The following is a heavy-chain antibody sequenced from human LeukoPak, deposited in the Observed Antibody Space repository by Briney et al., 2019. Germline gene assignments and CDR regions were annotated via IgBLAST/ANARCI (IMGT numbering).Heavy chain of an antibody. CDR3: ARDPHRYFDWLPIDY. D-gene: IGHD3-9*01. CDR2: IMPIFGTA. CDR1: GGTFSSYA. J-gene: IGHJ4*02. Sequence: GASVKVSCKASGGTFSSYAISWVRQAPGQGLEWMGGIMPIFGTANYAQKFQGRVTITADESSSTAYMELSSLRSEGTAVYYCARDPHRYFDWLPIDYWGQGTLVTVSS. V-gene: IGHV1-69*13.